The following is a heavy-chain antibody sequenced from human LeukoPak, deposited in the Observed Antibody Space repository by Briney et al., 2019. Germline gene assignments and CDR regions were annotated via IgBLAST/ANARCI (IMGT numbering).Heavy chain of an antibody. CDR1: GYTFTKYA. J-gene: IGHJ4*02. V-gene: IGHV7-4-1*02. CDR2: IDTNTGNP. D-gene: IGHD3-22*01. Sequence: ASVKVSCRGSGYTFTKYAISWVRQAPGQGLEYMGWIDTNTGNPTYAQGFTGRFVFSLDTSVSTAYLQISSLKAEDSAIYFCANCYDSSGFFAYWGQGTLVTVSS. CDR3: ANCYDSSGFFAY.